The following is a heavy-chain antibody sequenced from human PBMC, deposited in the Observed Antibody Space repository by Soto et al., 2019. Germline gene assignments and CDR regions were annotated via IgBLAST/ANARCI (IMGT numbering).Heavy chain of an antibody. V-gene: IGHV4-4*02. CDR1: GGSISSSNW. CDR3: ARAGVLLWFGELRSGGDYFDY. Sequence: SETLSLTCAVSGGSISSSNWWSWVRQPPGKGLEWIGEIYHSGSTNYNPSLKSRVTISVDKSKNQFSLKLSSVTAADTAVYYCARAGVLLWFGELRSGGDYFDYWGQGTLVTVS. J-gene: IGHJ4*02. D-gene: IGHD3-10*01. CDR2: IYHSGST.